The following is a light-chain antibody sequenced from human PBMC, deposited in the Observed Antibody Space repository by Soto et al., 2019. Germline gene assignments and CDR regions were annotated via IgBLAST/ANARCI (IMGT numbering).Light chain of an antibody. V-gene: IGKV3-20*01. Sequence: EIVLTQSPGTLSLSPGERATLSCRASQSVSSSYLVWYQQKPGQAPRLLIYGASSRATGIPDRFSGSGSGTDFTLTISKLEPEDFAVYYCQQFGTSQWAFGQGTKV. CDR3: QQFGTSQWA. CDR2: GAS. CDR1: QSVSSSY. J-gene: IGKJ1*01.